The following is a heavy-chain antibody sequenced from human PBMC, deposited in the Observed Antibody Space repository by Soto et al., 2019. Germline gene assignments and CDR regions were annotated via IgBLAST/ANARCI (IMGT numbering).Heavy chain of an antibody. CDR3: ARAYGSGSQELDY. CDR1: GFTFSSYA. CDR2: ISYDGSNK. D-gene: IGHD3-10*01. V-gene: IGHV3-30-3*01. J-gene: IGHJ4*02. Sequence: QVQLVESGGGVVQPGRSLRLSCAASGFTFSSYAMHWVRQAPGKGLEWVAVISYDGSNKYYADSVKGRFTISRDNSKNTLYLLMNSLRAEDTSVYYCARAYGSGSQELDYWGQGTLVTVSS.